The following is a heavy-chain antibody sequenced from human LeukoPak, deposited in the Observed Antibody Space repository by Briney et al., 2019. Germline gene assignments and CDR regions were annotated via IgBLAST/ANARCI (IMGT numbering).Heavy chain of an antibody. CDR2: IKQDGSEK. Sequence: GGSLRLSCAASGFTFSSYWMSWVRQAPGKGLEWVANIKQDGSEKYYVDSVKGRFTISRDNAKNSLYLQMNSLRAEDTAVYYCAGTQHSSVRYHFDYWGQGTLVTVSS. D-gene: IGHD1-1*01. CDR3: AGTQHSSVRYHFDY. CDR1: GFTFSSYW. V-gene: IGHV3-7*01. J-gene: IGHJ4*02.